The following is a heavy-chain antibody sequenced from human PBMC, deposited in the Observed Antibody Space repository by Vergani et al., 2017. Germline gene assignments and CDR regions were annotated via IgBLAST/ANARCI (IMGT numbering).Heavy chain of an antibody. V-gene: IGHV1-8*02. CDR3: ARDYAIAAAGIFDY. CDR2: INPNSGNT. J-gene: IGHJ4*02. Sequence: QVQLVQSGAEVKKPGSSVKVSCKASGGTFSSYAINWVRQATGQGLEWMGWINPNSGNTGYAQKFQGRVTMTTDTSTSTAYRELRSLRSDDTAVYYCARDYAIAAAGIFDYWGQGTLVTVSS. CDR1: GGTFSSYA. D-gene: IGHD6-13*01.